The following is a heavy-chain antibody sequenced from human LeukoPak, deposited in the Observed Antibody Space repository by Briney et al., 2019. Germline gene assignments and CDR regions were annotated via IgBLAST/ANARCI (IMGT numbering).Heavy chain of an antibody. CDR1: GFTVNYW. CDR2: MTHDGSDE. Sequence: PGGSLRLSCAASGFTVNYWMSWARQAPGKGLEWVATMTHDGSDEYYLDSEKGRFTISRDSAKNSIYLQMNSLRVEDTSTYYCAKGDLENWGQGTLVTVSS. V-gene: IGHV3-7*01. CDR3: AKGDLEN. J-gene: IGHJ4*02.